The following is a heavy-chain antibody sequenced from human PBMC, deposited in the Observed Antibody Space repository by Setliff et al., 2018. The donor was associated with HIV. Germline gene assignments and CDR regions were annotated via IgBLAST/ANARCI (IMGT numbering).Heavy chain of an antibody. CDR2: IDHSGST. Sequence: SETLSLTCAVYGGSFSAYYWGWIRQSPGKGLEWIGEIDHSGSTKYNPSLKSRVTLSVDTSKNQFSLKIDPVIAADTAVYFCARVGTTVTTRETYKWFDPWGQGTLVTVSS. J-gene: IGHJ5*02. CDR3: ARVGTTVTTRETYKWFDP. CDR1: GGSFSAYY. D-gene: IGHD4-17*01. V-gene: IGHV4-34*01.